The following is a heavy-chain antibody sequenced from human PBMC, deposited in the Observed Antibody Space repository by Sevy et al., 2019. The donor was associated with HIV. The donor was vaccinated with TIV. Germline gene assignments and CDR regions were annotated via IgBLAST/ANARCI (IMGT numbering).Heavy chain of an antibody. J-gene: IGHJ6*02. CDR2: ISYTSTTI. Sequence: GGSLRLSCAASGFTFNTYAMHWVRQAPGKGLEWVSYISYTSTTIYYADSVRGRFTISRDNAKNTLYLQMNSLRDEDTAVYYCASSDATSRFGYYYFAMDFWGQRTSVTVSS. D-gene: IGHD3-22*01. CDR3: ASSDATSRFGYYYFAMDF. CDR1: GFTFNTYA. V-gene: IGHV3-48*02.